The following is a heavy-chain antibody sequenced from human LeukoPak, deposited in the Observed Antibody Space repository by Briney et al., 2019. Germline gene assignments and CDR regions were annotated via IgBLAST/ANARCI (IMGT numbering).Heavy chain of an antibody. CDR2: ISSSSSTI. D-gene: IGHD6-19*01. V-gene: IGHV3-48*04. Sequence: PGGSLRLSCAASGFTFSSYSMNWVRQAPGKGLEWVSYISSSSSTIYYADSVKGRFTISRDNAKNSLYLQMNSLRAEDTAVYYCVIFNARPGWAVTVQAADEESWYTSFDYWGQGTLVTVSS. CDR1: GFTFSSYS. CDR3: VIFNARPGWAVTVQAADEESWYTSFDY. J-gene: IGHJ4*02.